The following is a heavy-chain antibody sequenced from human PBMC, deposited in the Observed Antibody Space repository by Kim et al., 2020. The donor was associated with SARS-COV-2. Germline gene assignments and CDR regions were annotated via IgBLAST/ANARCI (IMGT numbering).Heavy chain of an antibody. CDR3: ARDRHYFDY. CDR2: NNK. J-gene: IGHJ4*02. Sequence: NNKYYADSVKGRFTISRDNSKNTLYLQMNSLRAEDTAVYYCARDRHYFDYWGQGTLVTVSS. V-gene: IGHV3-33*01.